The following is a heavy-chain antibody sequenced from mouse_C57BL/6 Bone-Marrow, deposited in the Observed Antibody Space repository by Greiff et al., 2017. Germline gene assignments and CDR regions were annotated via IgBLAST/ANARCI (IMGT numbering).Heavy chain of an antibody. V-gene: IGHV1-80*01. Sequence: LKQSGASVKISCKASGLAFSTSWLTLVKQRLGRVLQWLGQIYPGDGDTNYNGKFKGKATLTADKSSITAYMQLSSLTSEDSAVYFCARDWYYFDYWGQGTTLTVSS. CDR3: ARDWYYFDY. CDR2: IYPGDGDT. CDR1: GLAFSTSW. D-gene: IGHD4-1*01. J-gene: IGHJ2*01.